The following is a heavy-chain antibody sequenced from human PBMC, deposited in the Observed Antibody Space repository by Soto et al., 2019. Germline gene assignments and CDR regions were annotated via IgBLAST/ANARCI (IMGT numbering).Heavy chain of an antibody. CDR1: GFTFNNYG. CDR3: AREDSIIMPAVSDF. J-gene: IGHJ4*02. V-gene: IGHV3-21*01. D-gene: IGHD3-22*01. CDR2: VSKSDYT. Sequence: GWSLRLSCSVSGFTFNNYGINWVRQAPGKGLEWVSSVSKSDYTYYSDSVKGRFTISRDNAKNSVSLQMTSLRVEDTAVYYCAREDSIIMPAVSDFWDQGTQVTV.